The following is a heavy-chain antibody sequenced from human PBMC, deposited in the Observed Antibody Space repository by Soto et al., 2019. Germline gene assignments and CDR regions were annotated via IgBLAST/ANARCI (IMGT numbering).Heavy chain of an antibody. Sequence: EVQLVQSGAEVQKPGESLRISCTGSGYSFTRYWITWVRQMPGKGLEYMGRIDPIDSYTNYWPSFQGHVAISVDKSISTAYLQWSSLQAADSAMYDGATNRPGDGTGYDHWGQGTLVTVSS. CDR3: ATNRPGDGTGYDH. D-gene: IGHD7-27*01. V-gene: IGHV5-10-1*03. J-gene: IGHJ5*02. CDR1: GYSFTRYW. CDR2: IDPIDSYT.